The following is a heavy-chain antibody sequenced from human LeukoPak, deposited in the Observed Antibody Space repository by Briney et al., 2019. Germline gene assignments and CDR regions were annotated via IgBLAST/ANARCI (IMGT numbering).Heavy chain of an antibody. Sequence: GGSLRLSCEASGFTFSSYAMTWVRHAPGKGLEWVSAISGSGDSTYYADSGRGRFTISRDYSKNTLFLQMNSLRAEDTAVYYCAKDRQQQLVPDYFDYWGQGTLVTVSS. D-gene: IGHD6-13*01. J-gene: IGHJ4*02. CDR3: AKDRQQQLVPDYFDY. V-gene: IGHV3-23*01. CDR2: ISGSGDST. CDR1: GFTFSSYA.